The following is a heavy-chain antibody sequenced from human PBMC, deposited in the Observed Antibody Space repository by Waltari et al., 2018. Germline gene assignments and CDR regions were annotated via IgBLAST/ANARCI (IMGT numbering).Heavy chain of an antibody. CDR2: IYRSGSA. CDR1: GGSISSGDYY. Sequence: QVQLQESGPGLVKPSQTLSLICTVSGGSISSGDYYWSWIRQPPGKGLEWIGYIYRSGSAHYNPSLKSRVTISVDTSKNQFSLKLSSVTAADTAVYYCARDRTYDYIWGSYRPVYDAFDIWGQGTMVTVSS. CDR3: ARDRTYDYIWGSYRPVYDAFDI. J-gene: IGHJ3*02. D-gene: IGHD3-16*02. V-gene: IGHV4-30-4*08.